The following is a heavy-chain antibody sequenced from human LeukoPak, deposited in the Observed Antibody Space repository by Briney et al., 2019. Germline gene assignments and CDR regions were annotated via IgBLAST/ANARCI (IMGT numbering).Heavy chain of an antibody. CDR2: IHSSGISI. CDR3: ARKLTGTTFFDF. D-gene: IGHD1-1*01. CDR1: GFTFRSYD. J-gene: IGHJ4*02. Sequence: SGGSLRLPCAASGFTFRSYDMNWVRQAPGKGLEWVSYIHSSGISIFYTDSVKGRFTISRDTARNSLHLQMSSLRAEDTAVYYCARKLTGTTFFDFWGQGTLVTVSS. V-gene: IGHV3-48*03.